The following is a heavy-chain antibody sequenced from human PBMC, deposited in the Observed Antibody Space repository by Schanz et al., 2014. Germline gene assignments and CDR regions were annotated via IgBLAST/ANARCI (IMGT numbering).Heavy chain of an antibody. V-gene: IGHV3-48*01. J-gene: IGHJ4*02. CDR3: ARGGSGSHYRLDY. Sequence: EAHLVESGGGLVQPGGSLRLSCTASGFTFSSYSMNWVRQAPGKGLEWVSYVSRSTPDIYYADSMKGRFTVSRDNAENALYLQMNSLRAEDTGLYFCARGGSGSHYRLDYWGQGTLVTVSS. D-gene: IGHD1-26*01. CDR1: GFTFSSYS. CDR2: VSRSTPDI.